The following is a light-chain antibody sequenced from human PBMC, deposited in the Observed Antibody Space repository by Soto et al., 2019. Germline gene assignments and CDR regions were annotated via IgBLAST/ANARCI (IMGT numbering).Light chain of an antibody. CDR1: SSYIGPYDH. J-gene: IGLJ1*01. CDR3: CSYAGRSPYV. CDR2: AVS. V-gene: IGLV2-11*01. Sequence: QSALTQPRSVSGSPGQSVTISCTRTSSYIGPYDHVAWYQQHPGKAPKLIIFAVSKRPSGVSNRFSGSKSGNTASLTISGLQAEDETDYYCCSYAGRSPYVFGTGTKLTVL.